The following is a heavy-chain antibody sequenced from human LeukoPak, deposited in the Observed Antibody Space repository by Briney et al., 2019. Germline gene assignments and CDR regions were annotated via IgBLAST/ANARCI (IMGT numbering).Heavy chain of an antibody. CDR2: IYYSGST. V-gene: IGHV4-30-4*08. CDR1: GGSISSGDYY. Sequence: SETLSLTCTVSGGSISSGDYYWSWIRQPPGKGLEWIGYIYYSGSTYYNPSLKSRVTISVDTSKNQFSLKLSSVTAADTAVYYCARDLEIGRGAPYAFDIWGQGTMVTVSS. J-gene: IGHJ3*02. D-gene: IGHD1-26*01. CDR3: ARDLEIGRGAPYAFDI.